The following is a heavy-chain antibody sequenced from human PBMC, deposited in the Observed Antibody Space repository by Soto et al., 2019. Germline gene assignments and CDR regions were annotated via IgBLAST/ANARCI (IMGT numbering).Heavy chain of an antibody. CDR1: GGSFSGYY. D-gene: IGHD6-13*01. CDR3: ARRSSSWYRYWLDP. J-gene: IGHJ5*02. Sequence: PSETLSLTCAVYGGSFSGYYWSWIRQPPGKGLEWIGEINHSGSTNYNPSLKSRVTISVDTSKNQFSLKLSSVTAADTAVYYCARRSSSWYRYWLDPWGQGTLVTVSS. CDR2: INHSGST. V-gene: IGHV4-34*01.